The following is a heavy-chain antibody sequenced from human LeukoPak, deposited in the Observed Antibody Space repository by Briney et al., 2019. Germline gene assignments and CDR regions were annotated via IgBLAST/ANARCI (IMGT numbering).Heavy chain of an antibody. Sequence: GGSLRLSCTSYGFTFGDYAMSWVRQAPGKGLEWVSGISGSGGRGGNTYYADSMKGRFTISRDNSKNTLYLQMNSLRADDTAVYYCAKAGSIRFDYWGQGTLVTVSS. CDR2: ISGSGGRGGNT. CDR1: GFTFGDYA. J-gene: IGHJ4*02. V-gene: IGHV3-23*01. D-gene: IGHD3-3*02. CDR3: AKAGSIRFDY.